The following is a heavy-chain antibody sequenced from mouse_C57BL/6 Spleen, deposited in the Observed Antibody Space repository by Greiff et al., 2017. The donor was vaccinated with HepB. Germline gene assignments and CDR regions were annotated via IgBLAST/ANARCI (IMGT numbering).Heavy chain of an antibody. CDR2: IDPETGGT. J-gene: IGHJ4*01. V-gene: IGHV1-15*01. CDR3: TRRGRYAMDY. CDR1: GYTFNDYE. Sequence: QVQLKESGAELVRPGASVTLSCKASGYTFNDYEMHWVKQTPVHGLEWIGAIDPETGGTAYNQKFKGKAILTADKSSSTAYMEIRSLTSEDSAVYYCTRRGRYAMDYWGQGTSVTVSS. D-gene: IGHD3-3*01.